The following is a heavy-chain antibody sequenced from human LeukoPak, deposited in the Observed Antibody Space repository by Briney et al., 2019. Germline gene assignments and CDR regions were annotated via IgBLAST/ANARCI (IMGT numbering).Heavy chain of an antibody. D-gene: IGHD3-10*01. CDR1: GGSFSSYY. Sequence: PSETLSLTCAVYGGSFSSYYWGWIRQPPGKGLEWIGSIYYSGSTYYNPSLKSRVTISVDTSKNQFSLKLSSVTAADTAVYYCARHGAVTMVRGVPVWYFDLWGRGTLVTVSS. CDR2: IYYSGST. CDR3: ARHGAVTMVRGVPVWYFDL. V-gene: IGHV4-39*01. J-gene: IGHJ2*01.